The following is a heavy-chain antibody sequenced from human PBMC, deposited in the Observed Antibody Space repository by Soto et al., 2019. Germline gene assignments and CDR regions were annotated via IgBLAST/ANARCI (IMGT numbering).Heavy chain of an antibody. V-gene: IGHV5-51*01. Sequence: GESLKISCKGSGYSFSTYWIGWVRQMPGKGLEWMGIIYPGDSDTRYSPSFQGQVTISADKSISTAYLQWSSLKASDTAMYYCERRAYSSSSPLYNWFESWGQGTLVTVSS. D-gene: IGHD6-6*01. J-gene: IGHJ5*01. CDR3: ERRAYSSSSPLYNWFES. CDR2: IYPGDSDT. CDR1: GYSFSTYW.